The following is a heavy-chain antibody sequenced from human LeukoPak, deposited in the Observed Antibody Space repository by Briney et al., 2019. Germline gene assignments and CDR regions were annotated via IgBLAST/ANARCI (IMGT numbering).Heavy chain of an antibody. CDR1: GGSISSGGYY. J-gene: IGHJ4*02. CDR2: IYYSGST. D-gene: IGHD3-10*01. CDR3: ARNRVLVRGVTMRHFDY. V-gene: IGHV4-31*03. Sequence: SETLSLTCTVSGGSISSGGYYWSRIRQHPGKGLEWIGYIYYSGSTYYNPSLKSRVTISVDTSKNQFSLKLSSVTAADTAVYYCARNRVLVRGVTMRHFDYWGQGTLVTVSS.